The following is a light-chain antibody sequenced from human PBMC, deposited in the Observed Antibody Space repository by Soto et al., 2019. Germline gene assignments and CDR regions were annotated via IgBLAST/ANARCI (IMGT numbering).Light chain of an antibody. J-gene: IGLJ1*01. CDR1: SSDVGGYNY. CDR3: SSYTSSVTPYYV. Sequence: QSALTQPASVSGSPGQSITISCTGTSSDVGGYNYVSWYQHHPGRAPKLMIYDVSNRPSGISNRLSGSKSGNTASLTISGLQAEDEADYYCSSYTSSVTPYYVFGRGTKVTVL. CDR2: DVS. V-gene: IGLV2-14*03.